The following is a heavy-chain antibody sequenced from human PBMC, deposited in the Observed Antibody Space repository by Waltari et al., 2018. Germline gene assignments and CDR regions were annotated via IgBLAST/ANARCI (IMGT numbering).Heavy chain of an antibody. D-gene: IGHD1-26*01. J-gene: IGHJ6*02. CDR3: ARVGATDLPYFYGMDV. Sequence: EMQLLESGGDLVQPGGSLRLSCGASGITFGAYWMPWVRQAPGKGLEWVAKIKQDGSEKNYMDSVKGRFTISRDNAKKSLYLEMNNLRVEDTAVYYCARVGATDLPYFYGMDVWGQGTTVTVSS. V-gene: IGHV3-7*01. CDR2: IKQDGSEK. CDR1: GITFGAYW.